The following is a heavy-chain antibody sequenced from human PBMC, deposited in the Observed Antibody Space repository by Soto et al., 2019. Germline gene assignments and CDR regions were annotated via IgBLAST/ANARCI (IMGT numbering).Heavy chain of an antibody. Sequence: QVQLVESGGGVVQPGRSLRLSCAASGFTFSSYGMHWVRQAPGKGLEWVAVIWYDGSNKYYADSVKGRFTISRDNSKNTLYLQMNSLRAEDTAVYYCAREDGYYDGSGYYYIFGAFDIWGQGTMVTVSS. CDR3: AREDGYYDGSGYYYIFGAFDI. J-gene: IGHJ3*02. D-gene: IGHD3-22*01. CDR1: GFTFSSYG. V-gene: IGHV3-33*01. CDR2: IWYDGSNK.